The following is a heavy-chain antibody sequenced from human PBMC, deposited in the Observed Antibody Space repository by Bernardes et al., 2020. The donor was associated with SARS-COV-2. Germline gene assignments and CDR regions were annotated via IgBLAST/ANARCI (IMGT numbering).Heavy chain of an antibody. CDR3: ARGRNPPDY. CDR2: IKQDGSDK. D-gene: IGHD1-1*01. CDR1: GFTFRSYW. Sequence: GGSLRLSRAASGFTFRSYWMSWVRQAPGKGLEWVANIKQDGSDKYYADSVKGRFTISRDNAKNSLYLQMNSLRVEDTAVYYCARGRNPPDYWGQGILVTVSS. V-gene: IGHV3-7*01. J-gene: IGHJ4*02.